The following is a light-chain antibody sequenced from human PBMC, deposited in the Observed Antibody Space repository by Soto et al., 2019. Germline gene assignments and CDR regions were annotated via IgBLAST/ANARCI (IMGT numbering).Light chain of an antibody. CDR2: GDT. CDR3: QSYDSSLSGHVV. V-gene: IGLV1-40*01. CDR1: SSNIGSNT. J-gene: IGLJ2*01. Sequence: QSVLTQPPSASGTPGQRVTISCSGSSSNIGSNTVSWYQQLPQRAPKLLIYGDTNRPSGVPDRFSGSKSGTSASLVITGLQAEDEADYYCQSYDSSLSGHVVFGGGTKVTVL.